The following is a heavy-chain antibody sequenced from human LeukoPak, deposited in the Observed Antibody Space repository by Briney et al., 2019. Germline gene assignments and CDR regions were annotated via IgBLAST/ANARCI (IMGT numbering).Heavy chain of an antibody. D-gene: IGHD4-11*01. Sequence: ASETLSLTCAVYGGSFSGYYWSWIRQPPGKGLEWIGEINHSGSTNYNPSLKSRVTISVDTSKNQFSLKLSSVTAADTAVYYCARRPSVYRNPNWFDPWGQGTLVTVSS. CDR3: ARRPSVYRNPNWFDP. CDR2: INHSGST. J-gene: IGHJ5*02. V-gene: IGHV4-34*01. CDR1: GGSFSGYY.